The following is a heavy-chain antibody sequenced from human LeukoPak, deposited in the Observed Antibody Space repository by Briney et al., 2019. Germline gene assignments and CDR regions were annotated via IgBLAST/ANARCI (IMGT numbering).Heavy chain of an antibody. CDR1: GFTFSSYS. J-gene: IGHJ4*02. Sequence: GGSLRLSCAASGFTFSSYSMNWVRQAPGKGLEWVSSISSSSSYIYYADSVKGRFTISRDNSKNTLYLQMNSLRAEDTAVYYCAKDKIAVAGSIYFDYWGQGTLVTVSS. V-gene: IGHV3-21*04. D-gene: IGHD6-19*01. CDR3: AKDKIAVAGSIYFDY. CDR2: ISSSSSYI.